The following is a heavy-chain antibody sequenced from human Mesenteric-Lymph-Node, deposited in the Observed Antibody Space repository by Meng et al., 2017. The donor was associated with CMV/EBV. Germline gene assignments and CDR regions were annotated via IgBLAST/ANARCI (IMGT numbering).Heavy chain of an antibody. CDR3: AKEGLGRGYYYGMDV. CDR1: GFTFDDYA. V-gene: IGHV3-9*01. CDR2: ISWNSGSI. D-gene: IGHD7-27*01. Sequence: SLKISCAASGFTFDDYAMHWVRQAPGKGLEWVSGISWNSGSIGYADSVKGRFTISRDNAKNSLYLQMNSLRAEDTALYYCAKEGLGRGYYYGMDVWGQGTTVTVSS. J-gene: IGHJ6*02.